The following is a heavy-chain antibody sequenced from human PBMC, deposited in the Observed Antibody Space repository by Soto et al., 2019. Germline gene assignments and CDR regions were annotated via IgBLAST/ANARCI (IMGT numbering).Heavy chain of an antibody. CDR1: VFILSTHA. CDR2: ITSSGGRT. D-gene: IGHD3-22*01. J-gene: IGHJ6*04. Sequence: PGASPRLSFAASVFILSTHAMTWVLQAPLNLLEWVSFITSSGGRTYYTDSVKGRFIISRDKSENTLYLRMTRLRAEDTAVYYCAKSPARNTYYYHSSGQYHHGYFYGMDVWGKGSTVTVSS. V-gene: IGHV3-23*01. CDR3: AKSPARNTYYYHSSGQYHHGYFYGMDV.